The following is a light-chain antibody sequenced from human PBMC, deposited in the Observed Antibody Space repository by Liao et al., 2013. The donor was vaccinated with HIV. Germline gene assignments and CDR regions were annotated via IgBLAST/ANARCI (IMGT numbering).Light chain of an antibody. Sequence: SYVLTQPASVSVAPGNTATITCGGGKIGSESVHWYQQRSGQAPVLVIYRDTKRPSGIPDRFSGSNSGNTATLTISGTQAMDEADYFCQAWDTALYVFGTGTKVTVL. J-gene: IGLJ1*01. V-gene: IGLV3-21*01. CDR1: KIGSES. CDR3: QAWDTALYV. CDR2: RDT.